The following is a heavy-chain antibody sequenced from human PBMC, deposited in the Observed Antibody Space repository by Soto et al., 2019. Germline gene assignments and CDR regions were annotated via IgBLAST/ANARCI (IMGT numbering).Heavy chain of an antibody. D-gene: IGHD2-15*01. J-gene: IGHJ5*02. CDR2: IYHSGST. CDR3: ARGWPATGRFRRTDNWFDP. Sequence: QVQLQESGPGLVKPSGTLSLTCAVSGGSISSSNWWSGVRQPPGKGLEWIGEIYHSGSTNDNPSLKSRVTISVDKSKSQFSLKLSSVTAADTAVYYCARGWPATGRFRRTDNWFDPWGQGTLVTVSS. V-gene: IGHV4-4*02. CDR1: GGSISSSNW.